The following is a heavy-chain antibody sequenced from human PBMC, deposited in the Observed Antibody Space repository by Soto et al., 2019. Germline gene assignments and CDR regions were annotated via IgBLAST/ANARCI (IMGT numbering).Heavy chain of an antibody. CDR2: ISAYNGNT. D-gene: IGHD2-15*01. J-gene: IGHJ6*02. CDR1: GYTFTSYG. CDR3: AVARPQFFCSCVSCYFCFYYYSYGMYV. Sequence: ASVKVSCKASGYTFTSYGISWVRQAPGQGLEWMGWISAYNGNTNYAQKLQGRVTMTTDTSTSTAYMELRSLRSDDTAVYYCAVARPQFFCSCVSCYFCFYYYSYGMYVWAQGTTVPVS. V-gene: IGHV1-18*01.